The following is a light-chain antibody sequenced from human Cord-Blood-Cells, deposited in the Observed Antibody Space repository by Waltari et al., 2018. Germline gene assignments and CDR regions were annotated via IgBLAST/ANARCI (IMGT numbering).Light chain of an antibody. J-gene: IGKJ2*02. Sequence: DIQMTQSPSSLSASVGDRVTITCPASQSISSYLNWYQQKPGKAPKLLIYAASSLQSGVPSRFSGSGSGTDFTLTISSLQPENFATYYCQQSYSTPRTFGQRTKLEIK. CDR3: QQSYSTPRT. CDR1: QSISSY. V-gene: IGKV1-39*01. CDR2: AAS.